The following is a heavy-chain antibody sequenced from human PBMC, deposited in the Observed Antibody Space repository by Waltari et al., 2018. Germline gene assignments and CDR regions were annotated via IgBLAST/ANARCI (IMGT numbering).Heavy chain of an antibody. V-gene: IGHV3-74*01. CDR3: GRGAHPAS. CDR1: GFTFSTYW. CDR2: ISSDGTTT. Sequence: EVQLVGSGGGSVQPGGSLRLSCAASGFTFSTYWMGWVRQAPGKGLVWVSRISSDGTTTLYADSVNGRFTISRDNAKNTLYLQMNSLRGEDTAVYYCGRGAHPASWGQGTLVTVAS. J-gene: IGHJ5*02. D-gene: IGHD3-16*01.